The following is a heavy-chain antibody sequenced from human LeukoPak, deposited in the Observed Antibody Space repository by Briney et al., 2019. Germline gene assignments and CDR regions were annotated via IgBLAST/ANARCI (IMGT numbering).Heavy chain of an antibody. D-gene: IGHD2-2*01. J-gene: IGHJ3*02. CDR1: GFTVSSKY. CDR3: AREGCRRDTSCYRGALDI. V-gene: IGHV3-53*01. CDR2: LYSGGTT. Sequence: GGSLRLSCAASGFTVSSKYMSWVRQAPGKGLEWVSVLYSGGTTYYADSVKGRFTISRDNSKNTLYLQMNSLRVEDTAVYYCAREGCRRDTSCYRGALDIWGQGTMVTVSS.